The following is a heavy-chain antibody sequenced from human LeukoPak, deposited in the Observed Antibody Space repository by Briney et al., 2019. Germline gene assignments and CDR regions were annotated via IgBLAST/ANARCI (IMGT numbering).Heavy chain of an antibody. J-gene: IGHJ4*02. CDR3: AKDSWEGGSGSYWFDY. V-gene: IGHV3-30*18. CDR2: ILYDGSNK. Sequence: GGSLRLSCAASRFTFSSYGMHWVRQAPGKGLEWVAVILYDGSNKYYADSMKGRFTISRDNSKNTLYLQMNSLRAEDTAVYYCAKDSWEGGSGSYWFDYWGQGTLVTVSS. D-gene: IGHD3-10*01. CDR1: RFTFSSYG.